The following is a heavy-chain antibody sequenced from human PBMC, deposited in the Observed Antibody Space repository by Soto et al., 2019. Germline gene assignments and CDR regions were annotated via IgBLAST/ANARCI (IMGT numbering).Heavy chain of an antibody. V-gene: IGHV4-30-4*01. Sequence: PSETLSLTCTVSGDSISSGNKYWSWIRQAPGKGLEWIGYIFSSGTTYYNPSLKSRLTMSLDTSQNRFSLRLASVTDADSAVYYCARVPSPFDYYYAMDVWGQGTTVTVSS. CDR1: GDSISSGNKY. CDR3: ARVPSPFDYYYAMDV. CDR2: IFSSGTT. D-gene: IGHD3-16*01. J-gene: IGHJ6*02.